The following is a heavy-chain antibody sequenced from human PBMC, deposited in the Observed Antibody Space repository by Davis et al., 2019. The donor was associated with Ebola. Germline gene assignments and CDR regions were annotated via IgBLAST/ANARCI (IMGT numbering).Heavy chain of an antibody. CDR3: ARVQGKYSYSSSSLGY. Sequence: ASVQVSCKASGYTFTSYGISWVRQAPGPGFEWMGWISAYNGNTNYAQKLQGRVTMTTDTSTSTAYMELSRLRSDDTAVYYCARVQGKYSYSSSSLGYWGQGTLVTVSS. V-gene: IGHV1-18*01. J-gene: IGHJ4*02. CDR2: ISAYNGNT. D-gene: IGHD6-6*01. CDR1: GYTFTSYG.